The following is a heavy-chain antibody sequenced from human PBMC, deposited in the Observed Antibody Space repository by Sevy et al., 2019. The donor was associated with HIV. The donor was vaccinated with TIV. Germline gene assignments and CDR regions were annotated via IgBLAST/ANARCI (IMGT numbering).Heavy chain of an antibody. J-gene: IGHJ5*01. D-gene: IGHD6-25*01. CDR1: GFTFSSYA. Sequence: GGSLRLSCAASGFTFSSYAMSWVRQAPGKGLEWVSAIGGDGTSTYYADSVKGRFTISSDSSKNTLYLQMKSLRAEDTAVYYCAKNGVSGSGNTWFYSWGQGTLVTVSS. CDR3: AKNGVSGSGNTWFYS. CDR2: IGGDGTST. V-gene: IGHV3-23*01.